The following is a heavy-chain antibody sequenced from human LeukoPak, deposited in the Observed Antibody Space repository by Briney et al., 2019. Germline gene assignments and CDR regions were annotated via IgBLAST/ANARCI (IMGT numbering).Heavy chain of an antibody. J-gene: IGHJ4*02. CDR1: GYTLTELS. D-gene: IGHD5-24*01. V-gene: IGHV1-24*01. CDR2: FDPEDGET. Sequence: ASVKVSCKVSGYTLTELSMHWVRQAPGKGLEWMGGFDPEDGETIYAQKFQGRVTMTEDTSTDTAYMELSSLRSEDTAVYYCATAIGRDGYNPKFDYWGQGTLVTVSS. CDR3: ATAIGRDGYNPKFDY.